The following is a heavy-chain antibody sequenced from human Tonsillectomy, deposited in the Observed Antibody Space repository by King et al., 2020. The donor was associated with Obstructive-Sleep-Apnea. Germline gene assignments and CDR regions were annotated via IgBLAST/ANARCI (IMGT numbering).Heavy chain of an antibody. D-gene: IGHD3-9*01. CDR2: IIPMSGTS. V-gene: IGHV1-69*01. CDR3: ARDLTGMDV. CDR1: GGTVTTDT. Sequence: QLVQSGAEVKKPGSSVTVSCKASGGTVTTDTISWVRQAPGQGLEWMGGIIPMSGTSHYAQKCQGGVTITADASTNIVFMQLNSLRSEDTAVYYCARDLTGMDVWGQGTSVAVSS. J-gene: IGHJ6*02.